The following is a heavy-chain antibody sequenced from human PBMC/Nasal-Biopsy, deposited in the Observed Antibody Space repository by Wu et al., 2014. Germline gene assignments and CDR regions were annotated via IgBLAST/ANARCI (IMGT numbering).Heavy chain of an antibody. D-gene: IGHD2-21*01. J-gene: IGHJ6*02. CDR3: AHRRIALGMDV. CDR1: GFSLSTSGVG. Sequence: PTQTLTLTCTLSGFSLSTSGVGVAWIRQAPGKALEWLALIYWDGDKYYNPSLKNRLTITKDASKNQAALTMTNMDPVDTATYYCAHRRIALGMDVWGQGTTVIVSS. CDR2: IYWDGDK. V-gene: IGHV2-5*02.